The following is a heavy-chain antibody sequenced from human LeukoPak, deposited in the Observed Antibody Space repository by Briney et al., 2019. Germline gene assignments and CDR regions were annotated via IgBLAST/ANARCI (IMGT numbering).Heavy chain of an antibody. Sequence: SVKVSCKASGGTFSSYAISWVRQAPGQGLEWMGGIIPIFGTANYAQKFQGRVTITADESTSTAYMELSSLRSEDTAVYYCARATLGYCSSTSCYTPLGYWGQGTLVAVSS. CDR2: IIPIFGTA. D-gene: IGHD2-2*02. J-gene: IGHJ4*02. V-gene: IGHV1-69*13. CDR3: ARATLGYCSSTSCYTPLGY. CDR1: GGTFSSYA.